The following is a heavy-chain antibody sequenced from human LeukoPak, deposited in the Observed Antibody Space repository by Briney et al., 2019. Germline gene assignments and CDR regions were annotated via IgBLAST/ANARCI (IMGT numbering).Heavy chain of an antibody. V-gene: IGHV3-53*01. CDR2: IYSGGST. CDR1: GFTVSSNY. CDR3: ARASGYSYDWGKFDP. J-gene: IGHJ5*02. D-gene: IGHD5-18*01. Sequence: GGSLRLSCAASGFTVSSNYMSWVRQAPGKGLEWVSVIYSGGSTDYADSVKGRFTISRDNSKNTLYLQMNSLRAEDTAVYYCARASGYSYDWGKFDPWGQGTLVTVSS.